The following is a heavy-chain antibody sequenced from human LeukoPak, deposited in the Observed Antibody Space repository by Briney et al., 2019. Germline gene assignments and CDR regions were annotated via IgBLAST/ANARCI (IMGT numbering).Heavy chain of an antibody. CDR3: ARGVGAVYWYFDL. CDR2: IYYSGST. J-gene: IGHJ2*01. Sequence: TSDTLSLTCTVSGGSVSSGNYYWSWIRQPPGKGLEWIGYIYYSGSTNYNPSLKSRVTISVDTSKNQFSLKLTSVTAADTAVYYCARGVGAVYWYFDLWGRGTLVTVSS. CDR1: GGSVSSGNYY. D-gene: IGHD1-26*01. V-gene: IGHV4-61*01.